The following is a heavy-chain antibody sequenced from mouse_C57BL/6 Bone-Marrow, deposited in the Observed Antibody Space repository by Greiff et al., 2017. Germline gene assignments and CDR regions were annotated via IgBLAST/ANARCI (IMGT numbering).Heavy chain of an antibody. CDR3: ARLSY. CDR2: IYPSDSET. CDR1: GYTFTSYW. Sequence: QVQLQQPGAELVRPGSSVKLSFKASGYTFTSYWMDWVKQRPGQGLEWIGNIYPSDSETHYNQKFKDKATLTVVKSSSTAYMQLSSLTSEDSAVYYCARLSYWGQGTSVTVSS. V-gene: IGHV1-61*01. J-gene: IGHJ4*01.